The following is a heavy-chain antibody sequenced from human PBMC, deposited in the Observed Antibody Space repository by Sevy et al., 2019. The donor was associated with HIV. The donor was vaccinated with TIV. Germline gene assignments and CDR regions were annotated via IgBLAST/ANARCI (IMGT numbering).Heavy chain of an antibody. CDR2: IYYSGST. Sequence: SETLSLTCTVSGGSISSYYWSWIRQPPGKGLEWIGYIYYSGSTNYNPCLKSRVTISVDTSKNQFSLKLSSVTAADTAVYYCARDCSGGSCYSSGYYYYGMDVWGQWTTVTVSS. V-gene: IGHV4-59*01. CDR1: GGSISSYY. CDR3: ARDCSGGSCYSSGYYYYGMDV. D-gene: IGHD2-15*01. J-gene: IGHJ6*02.